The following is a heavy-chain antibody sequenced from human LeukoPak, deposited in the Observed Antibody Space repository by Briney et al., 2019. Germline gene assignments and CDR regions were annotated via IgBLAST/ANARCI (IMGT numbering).Heavy chain of an antibody. V-gene: IGHV3-23*01. CDR3: AKLVAAKRFEEFDY. CDR2: ISGSSGGT. D-gene: IGHD2-15*01. CDR1: GFTFSIYA. J-gene: IGHJ4*02. Sequence: PGGSLRLSCAASGFTFSIYAMTWVRQAPGKGLEWVSAISGSSGGTYYADSVKGRFTISRDNSKNTLYLQMNSLRAEDTAVYYCAKLVAAKRFEEFDYWGQGTLVTVSS.